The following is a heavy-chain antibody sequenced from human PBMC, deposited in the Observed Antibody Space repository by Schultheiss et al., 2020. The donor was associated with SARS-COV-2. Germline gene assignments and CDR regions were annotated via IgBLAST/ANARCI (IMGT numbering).Heavy chain of an antibody. CDR3: ARIYGYDQPFDY. V-gene: IGHV2-5*01. D-gene: IGHD5-12*01. Sequence: SGPTLVKPTQTLTLTCTFSGFSLSTSGVGVGWIRQPPGKALEWLALIYWNDDKRYSTSLKTRLTISKDTSKNQVVLTMTNMDPVDTATYYCARIYGYDQPFDYWGQGTLVTVSS. J-gene: IGHJ4*02. CDR1: GFSLSTSGVG. CDR2: IYWNDDK.